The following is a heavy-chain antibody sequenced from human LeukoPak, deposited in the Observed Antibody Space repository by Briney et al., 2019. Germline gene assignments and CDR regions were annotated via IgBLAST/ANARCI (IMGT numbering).Heavy chain of an antibody. Sequence: GESLKISCKGSEYSFTSYWIGWVRQAPGQGLEWMGWINPNSGGTNYAQKFQGRVTMTRDTSISTAYMELSRLRSDDTAVYYCARIDCTNGVCYRWSWFDPWGQGTLVTVSS. CDR3: ARIDCTNGVCYRWSWFDP. CDR2: INPNSGGT. D-gene: IGHD2-8*01. CDR1: EYSFTSYW. V-gene: IGHV1-2*02. J-gene: IGHJ5*02.